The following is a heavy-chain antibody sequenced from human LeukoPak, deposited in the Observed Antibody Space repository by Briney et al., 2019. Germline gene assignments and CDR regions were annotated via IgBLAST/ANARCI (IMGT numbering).Heavy chain of an antibody. CDR3: AHGHGWLIRY. Sequence: PSETLSLTCTVSGGSVTSDLTYWSWVRQPPGEGLEWIGYISYTGTTNYNPSLKSRLTISVDTSKNQFSLKLTSVTAADTAVYYCAHGHGWLIRYWGQGALVTVSS. CDR2: ISYTGTT. J-gene: IGHJ4*02. D-gene: IGHD3-10*01. CDR1: GGSVTSDLTY. V-gene: IGHV4-61*01.